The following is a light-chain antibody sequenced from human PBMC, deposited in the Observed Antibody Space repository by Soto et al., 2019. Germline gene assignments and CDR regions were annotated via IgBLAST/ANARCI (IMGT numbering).Light chain of an antibody. V-gene: IGKV3-15*01. Sequence: EVVMTQSPATLSVSPGEGVTLSCRANQGIGDTLAWYQHKPGQTPRLLIYDTSTRATGVPARFSGSRSGPEFTLTISSLQPEDFATYYCQQLNSYPFTFGPGTKVDIK. J-gene: IGKJ3*01. CDR1: QGIGDT. CDR2: DTS. CDR3: QQLNSYPFT.